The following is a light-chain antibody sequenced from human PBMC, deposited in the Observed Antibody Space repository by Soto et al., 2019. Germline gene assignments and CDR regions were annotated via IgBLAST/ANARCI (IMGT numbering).Light chain of an antibody. Sequence: EIVLTQSPATLSLPPGERATLSCRASQSVSSYLAWYQQKPGQAPRLLIYDASNRATGIPARFSGSGSGTDFTLTISSLEPEDFAVYYCQQYNQWPGTFGQGTKVDIK. J-gene: IGKJ1*01. CDR2: DAS. V-gene: IGKV3-11*01. CDR3: QQYNQWPGT. CDR1: QSVSSY.